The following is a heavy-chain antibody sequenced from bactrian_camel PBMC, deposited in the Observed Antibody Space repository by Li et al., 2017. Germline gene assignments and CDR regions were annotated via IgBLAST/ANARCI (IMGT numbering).Heavy chain of an antibody. CDR3: GADPGRYWACAGRAHNYDL. J-gene: IGHJ4*01. CDR2: ISDLNEK. Sequence: VQLVESGGGSVQAGGSLRLSCAAPGVSGGRYCVAWLRQASGKEREVVASISDLNEKIYLESVEGRFTISKEDTKNTMYLQMDSLKPEDTAMYYCGADPGRYWACAGRAHNYDLWGQGTQVTVS. D-gene: IGHD1*01. V-gene: IGHV3S55*01. CDR1: GVSGGRYC.